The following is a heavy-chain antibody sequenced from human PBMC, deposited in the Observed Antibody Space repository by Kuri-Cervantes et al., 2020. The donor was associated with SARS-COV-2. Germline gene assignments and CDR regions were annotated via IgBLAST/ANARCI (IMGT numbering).Heavy chain of an antibody. J-gene: IGHJ3*02. CDR2: IYYSGST. CDR3: ARGRADI. V-gene: IGHV4-39*07. Sequence: GSLRLSCTVSGGSISSSSYYWGWIRQPPGKGLEWIGSIYYSGSTNYNPSLKSRVTISVDTSKNQFSLKLSSVTAADTAVYYCARGRADIWGQGTMVTVSS. CDR1: GGSISSSSYY.